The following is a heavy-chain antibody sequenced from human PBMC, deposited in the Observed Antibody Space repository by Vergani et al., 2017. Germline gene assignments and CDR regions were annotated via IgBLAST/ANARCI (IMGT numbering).Heavy chain of an antibody. CDR2: IKQDGSEK. D-gene: IGHD6-19*01. J-gene: IGHJ4*02. V-gene: IGHV3-7*01. CDR1: GFTFSSYW. Sequence: EVQLVESGGGLVQPGGSLRLSCAASGFTFSSYWMSWVRQAPGKGLEWVANIKQDGSEKYYVDSVKGRFTISRDNAKNSLYLQMNSLRAEDTAVYYCARDQASIAVAGTEYFDYWGQGTLVTVSS. CDR3: ARDQASIAVAGTEYFDY.